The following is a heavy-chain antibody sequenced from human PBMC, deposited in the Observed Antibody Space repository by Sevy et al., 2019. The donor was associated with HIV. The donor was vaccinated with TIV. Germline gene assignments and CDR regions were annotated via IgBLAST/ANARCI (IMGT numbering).Heavy chain of an antibody. J-gene: IGHJ5*02. Sequence: GGSLRLSCAASGFTFNSYWMNWVRQAPGKGLEWVANINLAGTGKYYVDSVKGRFTISRDNAKKSVFLQMDSLRDEDTAVYYCARDRFKGEEWMWLYYFDPRGQGTLVTVSS. D-gene: IGHD2-8*01. CDR2: INLAGTGK. CDR1: GFTFNSYW. CDR3: ARDRFKGEEWMWLYYFDP. V-gene: IGHV3-7*01.